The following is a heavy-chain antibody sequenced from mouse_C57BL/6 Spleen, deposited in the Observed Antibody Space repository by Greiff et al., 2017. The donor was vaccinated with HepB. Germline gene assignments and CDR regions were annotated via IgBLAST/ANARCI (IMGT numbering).Heavy chain of an antibody. J-gene: IGHJ2*01. Sequence: VQLQQSGAELVKPGASVKLSCTASGFNIKDYYMHWVKQRTEQGLEWIGRIDPEDGETKYAPNFQGKATITADTSSNTAYLQLSSLTSEDTAVYYCARSDSSGYGDYWGQGTTLTVSS. V-gene: IGHV14-2*01. CDR1: GFNIKDYY. CDR3: ARSDSSGYGDY. CDR2: IDPEDGET. D-gene: IGHD3-2*02.